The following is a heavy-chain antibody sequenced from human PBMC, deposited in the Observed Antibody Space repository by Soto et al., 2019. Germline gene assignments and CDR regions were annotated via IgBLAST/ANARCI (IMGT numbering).Heavy chain of an antibody. CDR1: GYTFTSYY. D-gene: IGHD2-21*02. CDR3: ARSYCGDDCALDH. V-gene: IGHV1-46*01. Sequence: ASVKVSCKASGYTFTSYYMHWVRQAPGQGLEWMGIINPSGGSTSYAQKFQGRVTMTRDTSTSTVYMELNSLRAEDTAVYYCARSYCGDDCALDHWGQGTLVTVSS. J-gene: IGHJ4*02. CDR2: INPSGGST.